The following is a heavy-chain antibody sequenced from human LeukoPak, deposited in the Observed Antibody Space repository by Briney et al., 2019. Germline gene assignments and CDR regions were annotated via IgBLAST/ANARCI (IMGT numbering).Heavy chain of an antibody. J-gene: IGHJ5*02. Sequence: SQTLSLTCTVSGGSISSGDYYWSWIRQPPGKGLEWIGYMYYSGSTYYNPSLKSRATISVDTSKNQFSLKLSSVTAADTAGYYCARPYYYDSRIDPWGQGTLVTVSS. D-gene: IGHD3-22*01. CDR1: GGSISSGDYY. V-gene: IGHV4-30-4*01. CDR2: MYYSGST. CDR3: ARPYYYDSRIDP.